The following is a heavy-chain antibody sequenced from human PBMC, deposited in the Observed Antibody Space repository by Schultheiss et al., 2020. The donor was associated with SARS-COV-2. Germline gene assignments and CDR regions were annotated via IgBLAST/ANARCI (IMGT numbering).Heavy chain of an antibody. D-gene: IGHD6-19*01. Sequence: GESLKISCEASGFSFSSYSMHWVRQAPGKGLEWVSAISGSGGSTYYADSVKGRFTISGDNSKNTLYLQMDNLRVEDTAVYFCARDWYSSSPWWEDYWGQGTLVTVSS. CDR1: GFSFSSYS. J-gene: IGHJ4*02. CDR2: ISGSGGST. V-gene: IGHV3-23*01. CDR3: ARDWYSSSPWWEDY.